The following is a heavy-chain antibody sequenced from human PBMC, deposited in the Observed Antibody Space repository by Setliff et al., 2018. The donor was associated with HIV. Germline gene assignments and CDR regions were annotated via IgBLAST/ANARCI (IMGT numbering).Heavy chain of an antibody. J-gene: IGHJ4*02. CDR1: GFILRDYA. CDR3: AKWRLYSGYEI. V-gene: IGHV3-23*01. Sequence: GGSLRLSCAASGFILRDYAMSWVRQAPGKGLAWVSRINNDGGTKYADSVKGRFTISRDNSKNTLYLQMNSLRAEGTAVYYCAKWRLYSGYEIWGQGTLVTISS. CDR2: INNDGGT. D-gene: IGHD5-12*01.